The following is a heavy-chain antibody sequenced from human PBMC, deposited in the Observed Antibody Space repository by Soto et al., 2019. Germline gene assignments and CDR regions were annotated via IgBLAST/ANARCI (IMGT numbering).Heavy chain of an antibody. Sequence: GGSLRLSCAASGFTFSSYAIHWVRQAPGKGLEWVAVISYDGSNTAYADAVKGRFTISRDNAKNTLYLQMNSLRVEDTAVYYCATSEGGGSNGPTTYWGQGTLVTVSS. V-gene: IGHV3-30-3*01. CDR2: ISYDGSNT. D-gene: IGHD1-26*01. J-gene: IGHJ4*02. CDR1: GFTFSSYA. CDR3: ATSEGGGSNGPTTY.